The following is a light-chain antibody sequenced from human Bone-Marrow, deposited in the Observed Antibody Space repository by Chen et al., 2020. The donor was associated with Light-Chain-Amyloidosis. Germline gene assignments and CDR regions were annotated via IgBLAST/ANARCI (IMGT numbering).Light chain of an antibody. J-gene: IGLJ1*01. CDR1: SSDVGGDNH. CDR3: SSYTITNTLV. V-gene: IGLV2-14*01. CDR2: EVT. Sequence: QSALTQPASVSGSPGQSITISCTGTSSDVGGDNHVSWYQQHPDKAPKLMIYEVTNRPSWVPDRSSGSKSDNTASLTISWLQTEYEADYFCSSYTITNTLVFGSGTRVTVL.